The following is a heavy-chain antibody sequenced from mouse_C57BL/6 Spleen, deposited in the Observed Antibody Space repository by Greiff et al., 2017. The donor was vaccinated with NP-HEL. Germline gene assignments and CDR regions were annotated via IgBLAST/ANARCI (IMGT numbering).Heavy chain of an antibody. Sequence: VQLQQSGAELVRPGTSVKVSCKASGYAFTNYLIEWVKQRPGQGLEWIGVINPGSGGTNYNEKFKGKATLTADKSSSTAYMQLSSLTSEDSAVYFCARSLLRGNFDVWGTGTTVTVSS. J-gene: IGHJ1*03. CDR3: ARSLLRGNFDV. CDR2: INPGSGGT. D-gene: IGHD1-2*01. CDR1: GYAFTNYL. V-gene: IGHV1-54*01.